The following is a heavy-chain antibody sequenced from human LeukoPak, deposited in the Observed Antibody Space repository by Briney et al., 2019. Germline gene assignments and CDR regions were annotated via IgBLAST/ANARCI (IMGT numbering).Heavy chain of an antibody. CDR3: ARDRGTWNDDGFDY. V-gene: IGHV4-34*01. CDR1: GGSFSGYY. J-gene: IGHJ4*02. CDR2: INHSGST. Sequence: SETLSLTCAVYGGSFSGYYWYWIRQPPGKGLEWIGEINHSGSTNFNPSLKSRVTISIDTSKNQFSLKLSSVTAADTAVYYCARDRGTWNDDGFDYWGQGTLVTVSS. D-gene: IGHD1-1*01.